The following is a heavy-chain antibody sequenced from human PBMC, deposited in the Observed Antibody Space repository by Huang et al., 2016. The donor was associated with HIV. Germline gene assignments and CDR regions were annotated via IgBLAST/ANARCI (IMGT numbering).Heavy chain of an antibody. V-gene: IGHV2-5*02. CDR2: IYWDDDK. CDR3: AHIGDIFAAYSPEYFDY. J-gene: IGHJ4*02. Sequence: QITLKESGPTLVKPTQTLTLACTFSGFSLNTSGVGVAWIRQPPGKAREWLSLIYWDDDKRYRPSLKSRLTISKDPSNNQVVLTMTNMDPVDTASYFCAHIGDIFAAYSPEYFDYWGQGALVTVSS. CDR1: GFSLNTSGVG. D-gene: IGHD2-15*01.